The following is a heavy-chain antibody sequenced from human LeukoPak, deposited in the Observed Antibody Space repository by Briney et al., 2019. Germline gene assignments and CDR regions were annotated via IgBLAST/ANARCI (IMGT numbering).Heavy chain of an antibody. D-gene: IGHD6-13*01. Sequence: PSETLSLTCTVSGGSISNYYRTWIRQTPGKGLEWIGYIYSNGNTKYNPSLKSRVTISVDTSKNQFSLKLSSVTAADTAVYYCARDSGIAGFDYWGQGTLVTVSS. CDR1: GGSISNYY. V-gene: IGHV4-59*01. CDR3: ARDSGIAGFDY. CDR2: IYSNGNT. J-gene: IGHJ4*02.